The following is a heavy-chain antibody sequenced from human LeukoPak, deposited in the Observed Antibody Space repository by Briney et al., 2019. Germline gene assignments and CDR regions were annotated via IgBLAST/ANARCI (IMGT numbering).Heavy chain of an antibody. D-gene: IGHD4-17*01. J-gene: IGHJ4*02. V-gene: IGHV3-30-3*01. CDR3: ARDRYGDYNFDY. CDR1: GFTFSNYA. Sequence: GGSLRLSCAASGFTFSNYAMHWVRQAPGKGLEWVAIISYDGGNSYFADSVKGRFTISRDNSKNTLYLQMNSLRAEDTAVYYCARDRYGDYNFDYWGQGTLVTVSS. CDR2: ISYDGGNS.